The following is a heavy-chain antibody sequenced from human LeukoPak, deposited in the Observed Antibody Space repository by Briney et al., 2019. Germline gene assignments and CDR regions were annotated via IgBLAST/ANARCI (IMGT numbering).Heavy chain of an antibody. Sequence: SETLSLTCAVYGGSFSGYYWSWIRQPPGKGLEWIGDINHSGSTNYNPSLKSRVTISVDTSKNRFSLKLGSVTAADTAVYYCARAVDTAMDTDYWGQGTLVTVSS. CDR3: ARAVDTAMDTDY. D-gene: IGHD5-18*01. V-gene: IGHV4-34*01. J-gene: IGHJ4*02. CDR2: INHSGST. CDR1: GGSFSGYY.